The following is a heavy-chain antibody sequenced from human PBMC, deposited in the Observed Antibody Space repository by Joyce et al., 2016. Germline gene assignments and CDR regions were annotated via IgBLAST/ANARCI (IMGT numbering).Heavy chain of an antibody. CDR3: SAAPDYYDSSGYYYSAFDI. J-gene: IGHJ3*02. V-gene: IGHV1-58*02. CDR2: IVVGSGNT. Sequence: QMQLVQSGPEVQKPGTSVKVSCKASGFTFTSSAMQWVVQARGQRHEWIGWIVVGSGNTNYAQKFQERVTITRDMSTSTAYMDLSSLRSEDTAVYYCSAAPDYYDSSGYYYSAFDIWGQGTMVTVSS. CDR1: GFTFTSSA. D-gene: IGHD3-22*01.